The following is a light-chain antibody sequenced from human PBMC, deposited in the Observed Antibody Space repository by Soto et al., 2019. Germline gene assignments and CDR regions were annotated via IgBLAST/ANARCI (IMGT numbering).Light chain of an antibody. Sequence: IVMTQSPATLPVSPGERATLSCRTSQSVDSRLAWYQHKPGQAPRLLISAASSRASGIPDRFSGSGSGTDFILTISRLEPEDFAVYYCQQYGSSPETFGQGTKVDIK. V-gene: IGKV3-20*01. CDR2: AAS. CDR3: QQYGSSPET. J-gene: IGKJ1*01. CDR1: QSVDSR.